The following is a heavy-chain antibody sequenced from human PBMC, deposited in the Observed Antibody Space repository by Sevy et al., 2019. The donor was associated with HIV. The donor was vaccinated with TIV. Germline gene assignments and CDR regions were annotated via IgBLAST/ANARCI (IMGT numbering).Heavy chain of an antibody. Sequence: GGSLRLSCAASGFTFSTYCMHWVRQAPGKGLEWAAAISYDGIKKYYADSVKGRFTISRDNSKNTLYLEMNSLRPEDKDVYYCEHDWEGAGDWYLYFDHWGQGALVTVSS. CDR3: EHDWEGAGDWYLYFDH. V-gene: IGHV3-30*18. D-gene: IGHD6-19*01. CDR2: ISYDGIKK. J-gene: IGHJ4*02. CDR1: GFTFSTYC.